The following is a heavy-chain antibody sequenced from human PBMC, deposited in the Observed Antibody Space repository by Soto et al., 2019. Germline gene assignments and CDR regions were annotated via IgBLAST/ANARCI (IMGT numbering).Heavy chain of an antibody. CDR3: ARDDPKGYNYSVAFFDY. CDR2: MYYSGGT. Sequence: PSETLSLTCAVSGGSISSSSYFWGWIRQPPGKGLEWIGSMYYSGGTYYNPSLKSRVTISVDTSKNQFSLKLSSVTAADTAVYYCARDDPKGYNYSVAFFDYWGQGTPVTVSS. J-gene: IGHJ4*02. CDR1: GGSISSSSYF. D-gene: IGHD5-18*01. V-gene: IGHV4-39*02.